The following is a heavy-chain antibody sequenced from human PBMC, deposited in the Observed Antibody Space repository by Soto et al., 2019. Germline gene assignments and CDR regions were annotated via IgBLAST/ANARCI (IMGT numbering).Heavy chain of an antibody. D-gene: IGHD5-12*01. CDR3: ARGGNRYSNVASGVGGFDY. Sequence: PSETLSLTCTVSGASISSSYWSWIRQSPERGLEWIACVYHTGATNYNPSLKSRVTISLDTSKGQFSLNLTSLTTADTAVYFCARGGNRYSNVASGVGGFDYWGQGSLVTVSS. CDR1: GASISSSY. V-gene: IGHV4-59*01. J-gene: IGHJ4*02. CDR2: VYHTGAT.